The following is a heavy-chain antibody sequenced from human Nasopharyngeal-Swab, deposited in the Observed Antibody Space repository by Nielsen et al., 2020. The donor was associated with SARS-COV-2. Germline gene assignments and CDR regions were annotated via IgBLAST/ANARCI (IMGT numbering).Heavy chain of an antibody. D-gene: IGHD3-10*01. V-gene: IGHV3-53*01. Sequence: GESLKISCAASGFTVSSNYMSWVRQAPGKGLEWVSVIYSGGSTYYADSVKGRFTVSRDNPKNTLYLQMNSLRAEDTAVYYCARGLWFDRIDYWGQGTLVTVSS. CDR2: IYSGGST. CDR3: ARGLWFDRIDY. CDR1: GFTVSSNY. J-gene: IGHJ4*02.